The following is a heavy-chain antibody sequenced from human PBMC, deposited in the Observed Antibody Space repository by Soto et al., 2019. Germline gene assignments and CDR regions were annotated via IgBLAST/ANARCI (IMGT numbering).Heavy chain of an antibody. V-gene: IGHV1-69*13. CDR1: GGTFSSYA. D-gene: IGHD3-22*01. CDR3: ARREGDYDSSGYYLY. J-gene: IGHJ4*02. Sequence: SVKVSCKASGGTFSSYAISWVRQAPGQGLEWMGGIIPIFGTANYAQKFQGRVTITADESTSTAYMELSSLRSEDTAVYYCARREGDYDSSGYYLYWGQGTLVTVSS. CDR2: IIPIFGTA.